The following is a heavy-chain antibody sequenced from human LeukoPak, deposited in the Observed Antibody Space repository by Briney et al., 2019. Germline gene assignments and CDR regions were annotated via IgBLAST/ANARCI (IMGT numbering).Heavy chain of an antibody. CDR1: GYTFTSYY. Sequence: GASAKVSCKASGYTFTSYYMHWVRQAPGQGLEWMGIINPSGGTTSYAQKFQGRVTMTRDTSTSTVYMELSSLRSEDTAVYYCARANGDYNNWFDPWGQGTLVTVSS. CDR3: ARANGDYNNWFDP. D-gene: IGHD4-17*01. J-gene: IGHJ5*02. V-gene: IGHV1-46*01. CDR2: INPSGGTT.